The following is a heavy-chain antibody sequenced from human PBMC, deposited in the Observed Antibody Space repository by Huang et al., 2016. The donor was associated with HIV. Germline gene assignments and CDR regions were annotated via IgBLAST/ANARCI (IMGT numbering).Heavy chain of an antibody. J-gene: IGHJ3*02. CDR2: VNHSGST. CDR3: TRNFGSGRGRDGAFDI. D-gene: IGHD3-10*01. V-gene: IGHV4-34*02. Sequence: QVQLQQWGAGLLKPSETLSLTCAIYGGSFSGYYWTWIRQPPGKRLEWVGEVNHSGSTAYNASLEVRVTISVDTSKNQFSLNLTSVTAADTAMYYCTRNFGSGRGRDGAFDIWGHGTMVTVSA. CDR1: GGSFSGYY.